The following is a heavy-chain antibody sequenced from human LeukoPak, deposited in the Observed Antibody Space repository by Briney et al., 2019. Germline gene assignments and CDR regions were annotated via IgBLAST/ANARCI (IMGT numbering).Heavy chain of an antibody. CDR1: GYTFTSYD. J-gene: IGHJ6*03. V-gene: IGHV1-8*01. CDR3: ARGGLYCSSTSCYRYMDV. D-gene: IGHD2-2*01. CDR2: MNPNSGNT. Sequence: ASVRVSCKASGYTFTSYDFNWVRQATGQGLEWMGWMNPNSGNTGYAQKFQGRVTMTRNTFISTAYMVLSSLRSEDTAVYYCARGGLYCSSTSCYRYMDVWGKGTTVTISS.